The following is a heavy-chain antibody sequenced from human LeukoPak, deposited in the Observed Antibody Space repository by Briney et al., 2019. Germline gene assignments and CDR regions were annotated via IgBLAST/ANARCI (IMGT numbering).Heavy chain of an antibody. J-gene: IGHJ4*02. CDR3: ARAITMIVVVIGY. Sequence: ASVKVSCKASGYTFTSYYMHWVRQAPGQGLGWMGIINLSGGSTSYAQKFQGRVTMTRDTSTSTVYMELSSLRSEDTAVYYCARAITMIVVVIGYWGQGTLVTVSS. D-gene: IGHD3-22*01. CDR2: INLSGGST. V-gene: IGHV1-46*01. CDR1: GYTFTSYY.